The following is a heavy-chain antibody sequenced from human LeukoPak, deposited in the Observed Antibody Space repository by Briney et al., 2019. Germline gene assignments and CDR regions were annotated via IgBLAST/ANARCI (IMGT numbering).Heavy chain of an antibody. J-gene: IGHJ4*02. CDR3: ARETMLAGFASGLGFNY. CDR1: GASISSWY. D-gene: IGHD6-19*01. Sequence: SEALSLPCTVSGASISSWYWSWIRQPPGKGLEWVGNIHGSGNTNYNPSLKSRLSMSLDTSRNQFSLNLTSVTAADTATYYCARETMLAGFASGLGFNYWGQGILVIVSS. V-gene: IGHV4-59*01. CDR2: IHGSGNT.